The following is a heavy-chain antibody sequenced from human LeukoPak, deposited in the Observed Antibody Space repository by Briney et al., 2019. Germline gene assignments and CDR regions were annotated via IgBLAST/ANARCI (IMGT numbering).Heavy chain of an antibody. Sequence: GGSLRLSCTASGFTFSNFWTGWVRQAPGKGLEWVAVISYDGTNKNHADSVKGRFTISRDNSKNTLYLQMNSLRAEDTAVYYCTRGPGYHDSSYLDYWGQGTLVTVSS. CDR1: GFTFSNFW. CDR3: TRGPGYHDSSYLDY. CDR2: ISYDGTNK. V-gene: IGHV3-30*03. J-gene: IGHJ4*02. D-gene: IGHD3-22*01.